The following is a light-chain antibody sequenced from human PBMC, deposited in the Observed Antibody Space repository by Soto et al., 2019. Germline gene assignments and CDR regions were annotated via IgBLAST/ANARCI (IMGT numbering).Light chain of an antibody. CDR3: QQYNDWPRT. V-gene: IGKV3-15*01. Sequence: EIVMTQSPASLSVSPGERVTLSCRASQRVGTYLAWYQQKPGQAPRLLIYGASTRAAGISPRFSGGGSGTEFTLTISSLQSEDFAVYYCQQYNDWPRTFGQGTKVGIK. CDR2: GAS. CDR1: QRVGTY. J-gene: IGKJ1*01.